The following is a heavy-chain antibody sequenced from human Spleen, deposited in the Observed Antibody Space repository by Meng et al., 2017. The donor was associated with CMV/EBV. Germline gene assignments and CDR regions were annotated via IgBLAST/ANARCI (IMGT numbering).Heavy chain of an antibody. CDR3: ARDRSTASGYYTFLDY. CDR1: GFTFNDYW. J-gene: IGHJ4*02. Sequence: GFTFNDYWMHWVRQAPGKGLVWVSRINTDETTTTYADSVKGRFTISRDNATNTLFLHMNSLIAEDTAVYYCARDRSTASGYYTFLDYWGQGVLVTVSS. D-gene: IGHD3-3*01. V-gene: IGHV3-74*01. CDR2: INTDETTT.